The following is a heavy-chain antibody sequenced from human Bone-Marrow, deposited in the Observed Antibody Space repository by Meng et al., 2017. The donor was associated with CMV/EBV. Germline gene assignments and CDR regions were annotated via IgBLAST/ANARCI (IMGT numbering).Heavy chain of an antibody. V-gene: IGHV4-59*01. CDR2: IYYSGST. CDR1: GGSISSYY. CDR3: ARDASSFWSGYYVGPNWFDP. D-gene: IGHD3-3*01. J-gene: IGHJ5*02. Sequence: SETLSLTCTVSGGSISSYYWSWIRQPPGKGLEWIGYIYYSGSTNYNPSLKSRVTISVDTSKNQFSLKLSSVTAADTAVYYCARDASSFWSGYYVGPNWFDPWGQGTLVTVYS.